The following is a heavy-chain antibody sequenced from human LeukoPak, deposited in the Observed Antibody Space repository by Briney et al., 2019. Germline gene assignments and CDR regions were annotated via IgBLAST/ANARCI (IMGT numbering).Heavy chain of an antibody. J-gene: IGHJ4*02. CDR3: ASYYGDYIFDY. D-gene: IGHD4-17*01. CDR1: GGSFSGYY. CDR2: INHSGST. Sequence: SETLSLTCAVYGGSFSGYYWGWIRQPPGKGLEWIGEINHSGSTNYNPSLKSRVTISVDTSKNQFSLKLSSVTAADTAVYYCASYYGDYIFDYWGQGTLVTVSS. V-gene: IGHV4-34*01.